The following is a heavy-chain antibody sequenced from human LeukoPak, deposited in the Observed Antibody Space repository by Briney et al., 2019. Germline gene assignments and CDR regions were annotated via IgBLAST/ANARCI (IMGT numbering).Heavy chain of an antibody. CDR1: GFTVSSNY. CDR2: IYSGGST. CDR3: AGSAYTYGTPCYFDF. Sequence: GGSLRLSCAASGFTVSSNYMSWVRQAPGKGLEWVSVIYSGGSTYYADSVKGRFTISRDNSKNTLYLQMNSLRAEDTAVYYCAGSAYTYGTPCYFDFWGQGTLVTVSS. V-gene: IGHV3-53*01. J-gene: IGHJ4*02. D-gene: IGHD5-18*01.